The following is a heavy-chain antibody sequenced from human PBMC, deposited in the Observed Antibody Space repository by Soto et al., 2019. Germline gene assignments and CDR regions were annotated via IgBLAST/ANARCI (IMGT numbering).Heavy chain of an antibody. D-gene: IGHD5-18*01. V-gene: IGHV1-69*13. CDR3: ARLGRGYSYGLIDY. CDR1: GGTFSSYA. J-gene: IGHJ4*02. CDR2: IIPIFGTA. Sequence: SVKVTCKASGGTFSSYAISWVRQAPGQGLEWMGGIIPIFGTANYAQKFQGRVTITADESTSTAYMELSSLRSEDTAVYYCARLGRGYSYGLIDYWGQGTLVTVSS.